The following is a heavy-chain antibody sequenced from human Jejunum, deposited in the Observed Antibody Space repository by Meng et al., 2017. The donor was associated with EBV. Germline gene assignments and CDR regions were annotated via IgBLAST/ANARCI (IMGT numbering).Heavy chain of an antibody. J-gene: IGHJ4*02. Sequence: QVRVLNPGLVLNTQAASVRLSCNASGYTFTDYAIMWVRPAPGQGLEWMGWINTANGNPTYAQAFTGRFVFSLDTSVNTAFLQISDLKAEDSALYYCARYSGSYSLANWGQGTLVTVSS. CDR1: GYTFTDYA. CDR2: INTANGNP. CDR3: ARYSGSYSLAN. D-gene: IGHD3-10*01. V-gene: IGHV7-4-1*02.